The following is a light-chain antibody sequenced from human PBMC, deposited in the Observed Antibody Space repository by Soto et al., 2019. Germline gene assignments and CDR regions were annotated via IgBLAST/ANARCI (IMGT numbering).Light chain of an antibody. CDR1: QSISSH. J-gene: IGKJ1*01. CDR2: AAS. CDR3: QQRYSTQWT. Sequence: DNQMTQSPSSLPASVGDRVTITCRARQSISSHLNWYQQKPGKAPKLRIYAASSLQSGVPSRFSGSGSGTDFTLTIRRLQPEDFATYYCQQRYSTQWTFGQGTKVDIK. V-gene: IGKV1-39*01.